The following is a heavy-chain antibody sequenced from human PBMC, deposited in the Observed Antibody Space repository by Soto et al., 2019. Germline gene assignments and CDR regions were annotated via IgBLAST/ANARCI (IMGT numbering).Heavy chain of an antibody. CDR1: GYTFTNYY. CDR3: ARDKITGLFDY. CDR2: MKPSDGST. V-gene: IGHV1-46*01. Sequence: ASVKVSCKAAGYTFTNYYIHWVRQAPGQGLEWMGLMKPSDGSTTYAQKFQGRVTMTRDTSTSTVYMELSSLRSEDTAVYYCARDKITGLFDYWGQGTLVTVSS. D-gene: IGHD2-8*02. J-gene: IGHJ4*02.